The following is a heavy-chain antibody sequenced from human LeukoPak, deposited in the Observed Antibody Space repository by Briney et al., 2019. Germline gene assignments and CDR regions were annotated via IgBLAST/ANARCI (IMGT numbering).Heavy chain of an antibody. J-gene: IGHJ5*02. CDR1: GYIFTNHY. V-gene: IGHV1-46*01. D-gene: IGHD4-23*01. CDR3: ARDNSIADRGWWFDP. CDR2: INPSGIST. Sequence: ASVKVSCKSSGYIFTNHYMHWVRQAPGQGLEWMGLINPSGISTLYAEKFRGRIIMTRDMSTATDYMELSSLRSEDTAVYYCARDNSIADRGWWFDPWGQGTLVTVSS.